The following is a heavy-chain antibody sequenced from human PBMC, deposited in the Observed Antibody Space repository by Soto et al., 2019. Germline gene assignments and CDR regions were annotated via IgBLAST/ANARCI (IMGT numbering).Heavy chain of an antibody. CDR2: IYQSGSA. CDR3: ARRPGAFDC. CDR1: GGSISSNSW. J-gene: IGHJ4*02. Sequence: QVQLQESGPGLVKPSGTLSLTCAVSGGSISSNSWWAWVRQPPGKGLEWIGEIYQSGSANYNPSPTXRXTXXVAKSTTHCSLTLSSVTAADTAVYYCARRPGAFDCWGQGTLVTVSS. V-gene: IGHV4-4*02.